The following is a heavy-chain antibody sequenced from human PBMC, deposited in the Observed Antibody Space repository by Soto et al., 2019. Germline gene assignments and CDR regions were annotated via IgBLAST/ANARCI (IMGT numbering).Heavy chain of an antibody. CDR3: ARVGYYYDSSGYYLSFDY. CDR2: ISPSASDT. Sequence: PGGSLRLSCAASGFTFSSYAMSWVRQAPGKGLEWVSAISPSASDTLYADSVKGRFTISRDNSQNTLFLQMTSLRSEDTAVYYCARVGYYYDSSGYYLSFDYWGQGTLVTVSS. V-gene: IGHV3-23*01. D-gene: IGHD3-22*01. J-gene: IGHJ4*02. CDR1: GFTFSSYA.